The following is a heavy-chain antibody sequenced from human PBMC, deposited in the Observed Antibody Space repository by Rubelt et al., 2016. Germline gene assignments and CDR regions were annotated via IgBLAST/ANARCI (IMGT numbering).Heavy chain of an antibody. Sequence: QVQLVQSGAEVKKPGASVKVSCKASGYTFTGYYMHWVRQAPGQGLEWMGWINPNSGGPNYAQKVQGRVTMTRDTSISTAYMELSRLRSDDTAVYYCARGLAAAGTGYWGQGTLVTVSS. J-gene: IGHJ4*02. CDR1: GYTFTGYY. CDR3: ARGLAAAGTGY. CDR2: INPNSGGP. D-gene: IGHD6-13*01. V-gene: IGHV1-2*02.